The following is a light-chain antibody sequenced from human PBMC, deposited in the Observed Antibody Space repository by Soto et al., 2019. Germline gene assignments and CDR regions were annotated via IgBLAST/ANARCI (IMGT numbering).Light chain of an antibody. V-gene: IGKV1-5*03. J-gene: IGKJ1*01. CDR1: QTISSW. Sequence: DIQMTQSPSTLSASVGDTVTITCRASQTISSWLAWYQQKPGKAPKLLIYKASTLKSGGPSRFSGSGSGTEFTLTISSLQPDDFATYYCQHYNSYSEALGQGTKVDIK. CDR2: KAS. CDR3: QHYNSYSEA.